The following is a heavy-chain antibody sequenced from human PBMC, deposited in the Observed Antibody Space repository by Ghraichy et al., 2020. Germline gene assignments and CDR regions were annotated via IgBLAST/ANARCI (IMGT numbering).Heavy chain of an antibody. Sequence: GGSLRLSCAASGFIVSSNHMSWVRQAPGKGLEWVSVIYSGGTPYYADSVKGRFIISRDNSKNTLYLQMNSLRAEDTAVYYWASSVTSMWWSWFDPWGQGTRVTVSS. CDR3: ASSVTSMWWSWFDP. D-gene: IGHD4-17*01. V-gene: IGHV3-53*01. J-gene: IGHJ5*02. CDR2: IYSGGTP. CDR1: GFIVSSNH.